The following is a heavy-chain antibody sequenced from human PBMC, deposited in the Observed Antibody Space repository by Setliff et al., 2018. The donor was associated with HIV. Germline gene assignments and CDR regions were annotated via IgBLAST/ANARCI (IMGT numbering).Heavy chain of an antibody. J-gene: IGHJ3*01. CDR2: INYRGVT. CDR1: GGSISTYY. CDR3: ARDSNPAGSPGYEYARRGAFDL. Sequence: PSETLSLTCTVSGGSISTYYWNWIRQSPGTGLEWIGDINYRGVTYYNPSLKSRVTFSLDTSKNQFSLTLTSVTAADTVVYYCARDSNPAGSPGYEYARRGAFDLWGPGTPVT. V-gene: IGHV4-59*01. D-gene: IGHD5-12*01.